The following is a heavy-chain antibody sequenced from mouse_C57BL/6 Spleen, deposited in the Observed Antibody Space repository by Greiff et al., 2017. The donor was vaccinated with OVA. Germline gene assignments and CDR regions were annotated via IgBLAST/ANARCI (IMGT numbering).Heavy chain of an antibody. CDR3: AITAQATWFAY. V-gene: IGHV1-61*01. Sequence: VQLQQPGAELVRPGSSVKLSCKASGYTFTSYWMDWVKQRPGQGLEWIGNIYPSDSETHYNQKLKDKDTLTVDKSSSTACMQLSSQTSEDSAVYYCAITAQATWFAYWGQGTLVTVSA. CDR2: IYPSDSET. D-gene: IGHD3-2*02. CDR1: GYTFTSYW. J-gene: IGHJ3*01.